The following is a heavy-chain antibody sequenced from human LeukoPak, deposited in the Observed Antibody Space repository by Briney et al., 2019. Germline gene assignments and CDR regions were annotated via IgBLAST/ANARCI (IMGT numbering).Heavy chain of an antibody. CDR2: ISWNSGYI. CDR3: AKVGVSTVTAPSSFDY. Sequence: GGSLRLSCAASGFTFDDYAMHWVRQAPGKGLEWVSGISWNSGYIGYADSVKGRFTISRDNAKNSLYLQMNSLRAEDTALYYCAKVGVSTVTAPSSFDYWGQGTLVTVSS. D-gene: IGHD4-17*01. J-gene: IGHJ4*02. V-gene: IGHV3-9*01. CDR1: GFTFDDYA.